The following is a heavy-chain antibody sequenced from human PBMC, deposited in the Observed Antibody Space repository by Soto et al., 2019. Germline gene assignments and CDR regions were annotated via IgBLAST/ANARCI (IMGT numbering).Heavy chain of an antibody. V-gene: IGHV2-70*01. CDR2: IDWDDDK. J-gene: IGHJ6*02. Sequence: SGPTLVNPTQTLTLTCTFSGFSLSTSGMCVSWIRQPPGKALEWLALIDWDDDKYYSTSLKTRLTISKDTSKNQVVLTMTNMDPVDTATYYCARIPQYYYDSSGYRLYYYYGMAVWGQGTTVTVSS. CDR3: ARIPQYYYDSSGYRLYYYYGMAV. CDR1: GFSLSTSGMC. D-gene: IGHD3-22*01.